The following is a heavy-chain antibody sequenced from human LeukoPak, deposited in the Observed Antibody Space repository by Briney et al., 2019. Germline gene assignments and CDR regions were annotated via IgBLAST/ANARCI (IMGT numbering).Heavy chain of an antibody. D-gene: IGHD4-11*01. CDR1: GYTFTGYY. Sequence: GASVKVSCKASGYTFTGYYMHWVRQAPGQGLEWMGWINPNSGGTNYAQKFQGRVTMTRDTSINTAYMELSRLRSDDTAVYYCARDPTVTTDAYYYYYMDVWGKGTTVTVSS. CDR2: INPNSGGT. CDR3: ARDPTVTTDAYYYYYMDV. J-gene: IGHJ6*03. V-gene: IGHV1-2*02.